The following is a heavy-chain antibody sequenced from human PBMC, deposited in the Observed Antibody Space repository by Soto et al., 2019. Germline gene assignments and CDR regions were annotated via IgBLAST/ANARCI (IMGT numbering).Heavy chain of an antibody. J-gene: IGHJ1*01. CDR1: GFTFTSSA. Sequence: SVKVSCKASGFTFTSSAMQWVRQARGQRLEWIGWIVVGSGNTNYAQKFQERVTITRDTSTSTAYMELSSLRSEDTAVYYCARGIWGSYRHGSAEYFQHWGQGTLVTVSS. CDR2: IVVGSGNT. V-gene: IGHV1-58*02. D-gene: IGHD3-16*02. CDR3: ARGIWGSYRHGSAEYFQH.